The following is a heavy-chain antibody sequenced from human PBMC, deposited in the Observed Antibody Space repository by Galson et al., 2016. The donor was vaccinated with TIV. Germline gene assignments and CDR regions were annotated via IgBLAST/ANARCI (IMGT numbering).Heavy chain of an antibody. V-gene: IGHV3-21*06. D-gene: IGHD3-10*01. J-gene: IGHJ3*01. CDR3: AKVFGSGAYSQGDALDF. CDR1: GFSFNFYQ. Sequence: LRLSCAASGFSFNFYQMNWVRQPPGKGLEWISSISLNGHHIYYADSVKGRFPISRDNAQSLVFLEMNSLKTDDTAIYYCAKVFGSGAYSQGDALDFWGQGTVVTVSS. CDR2: ISLNGHHI.